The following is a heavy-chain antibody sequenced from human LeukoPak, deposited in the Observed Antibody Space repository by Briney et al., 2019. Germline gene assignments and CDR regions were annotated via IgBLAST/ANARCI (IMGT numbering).Heavy chain of an antibody. Sequence: PGGSLRLSCAASGFTFSSYAMSWVRQAPGKGLVWVSRINSDGSSTSYADSVKGRFTISRDNAKNTLFLQMNRLRADDTAVYYCARANYYGSGRAAFDIWGQGTMVTVSS. V-gene: IGHV3-74*01. CDR3: ARANYYGSGRAAFDI. J-gene: IGHJ3*02. CDR2: INSDGSST. CDR1: GFTFSSYA. D-gene: IGHD3-10*01.